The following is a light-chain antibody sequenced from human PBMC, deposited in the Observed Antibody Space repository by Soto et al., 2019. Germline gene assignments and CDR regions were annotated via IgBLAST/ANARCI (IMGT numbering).Light chain of an antibody. Sequence: EIVLTQSPGTLPLSPGERATLSCRASQSVSSSSLAWYQQKPGQAPGLLIYSSSNRATGIPDRFSGSGSGTDFTLTISRLEPEDFAVYYRQQYGSSFTFGGGTKVDIK. CDR2: SSS. CDR3: QQYGSSFT. CDR1: QSVSSSS. J-gene: IGKJ4*01. V-gene: IGKV3-20*01.